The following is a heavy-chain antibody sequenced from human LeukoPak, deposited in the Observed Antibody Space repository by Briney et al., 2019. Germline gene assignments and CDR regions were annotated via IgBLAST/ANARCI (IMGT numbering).Heavy chain of an antibody. CDR1: GFTFSSYA. D-gene: IGHD2-21*02. V-gene: IGHV3-30*02. CDR2: IRYDGSNK. J-gene: IGHJ3*02. Sequence: TGGSLRLSCAASGFTFSSYAMHWVRQAPGKGLEWVAFIRYDGSNKYYADSVKGRFTISRDNSKNTLYLQMNSLRAEDTAVYYCANGPSRVTEQNFGDAFDIWGQGTMVTVSS. CDR3: ANGPSRVTEQNFGDAFDI.